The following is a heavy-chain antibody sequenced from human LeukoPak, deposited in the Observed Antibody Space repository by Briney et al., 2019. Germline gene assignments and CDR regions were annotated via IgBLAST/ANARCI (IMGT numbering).Heavy chain of an antibody. CDR1: GFTVSSNS. Sequence: GGSLRLSCTVSGFTVSSNSMSWVRQAPGKGLEWVSYISSSGSTIYYADSVKGRFTISRDNAKNSLYLQMNSLRAEDTAVYYCARGNGVDFDYWGQGTLVTVSS. CDR3: ARGNGVDFDY. V-gene: IGHV3-48*04. CDR2: ISSSGSTI. J-gene: IGHJ4*02.